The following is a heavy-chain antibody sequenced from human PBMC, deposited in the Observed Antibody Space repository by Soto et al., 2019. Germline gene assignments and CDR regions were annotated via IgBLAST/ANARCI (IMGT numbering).Heavy chain of an antibody. Sequence: SETLSLTCAVSGYSISSGYYWGWIRQPPGKGLEWIGSIYHSGSTYYNPSLKSRVTISVDTSKNQFSLKLIPVTAADTAVYYCARGGYYYDSSGYYFKDAFDIWGQGTMVTVSS. J-gene: IGHJ3*02. D-gene: IGHD3-22*01. CDR3: ARGGYYYDSSGYYFKDAFDI. CDR1: GYSISSGYY. CDR2: IYHSGST. V-gene: IGHV4-38-2*01.